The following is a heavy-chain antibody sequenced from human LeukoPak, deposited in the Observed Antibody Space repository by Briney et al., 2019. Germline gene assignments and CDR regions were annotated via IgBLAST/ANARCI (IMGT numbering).Heavy chain of an antibody. V-gene: IGHV3-21*01. J-gene: IGHJ3*02. CDR3: ASGGIAVAVFAFDI. CDR2: ISSTGSYI. D-gene: IGHD6-19*01. Sequence: GGSLRLSCAASGFTFSNYAMIWVRQAPGKGLEWVSSISSTGSYIYYADSVKGRFTISRDNAKNSLYVQMNTLRAEDTAVYYCASGGIAVAVFAFDIWGQGTMVTVSS. CDR1: GFTFSNYA.